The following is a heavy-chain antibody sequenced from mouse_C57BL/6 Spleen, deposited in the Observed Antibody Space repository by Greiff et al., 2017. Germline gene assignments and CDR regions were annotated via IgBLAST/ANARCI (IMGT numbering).Heavy chain of an antibody. CDR2: IWGGGST. V-gene: IGHV2-9*01. D-gene: IGHD1-1*01. CDR1: GFSLTSYG. J-gene: IGHJ1*03. CDR3: CKPGDYGSSWGWYFDV. Sequence: QVQLQQSGPGLVAPSQSLSITCTVSGFSLTSYGVDWVRQPPGKGLEWLGVIWGGGSTNYNSALMSRLSISKDNSKSQVFLKMNSLQTDDTDMYYLCKPGDYGSSWGWYFDVWGTGTTVTVSS.